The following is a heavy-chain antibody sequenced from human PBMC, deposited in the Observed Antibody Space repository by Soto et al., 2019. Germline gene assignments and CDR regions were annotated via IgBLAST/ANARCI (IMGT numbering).Heavy chain of an antibody. CDR2: ISGSGAST. D-gene: IGHD3-22*01. V-gene: IGHV3-23*01. Sequence: EVQLLESGGGLVQPGGSLRLSCAASGITFSSYVMSWVRQAPGKGLEWVSAISGSGASTYYADSVKGRFTISRDNSKHTLHLQMKSLRAEDTAVYYCATHYYDTSGYLDDAFDIWGQGTMVTVSS. J-gene: IGHJ3*02. CDR1: GITFSSYV. CDR3: ATHYYDTSGYLDDAFDI.